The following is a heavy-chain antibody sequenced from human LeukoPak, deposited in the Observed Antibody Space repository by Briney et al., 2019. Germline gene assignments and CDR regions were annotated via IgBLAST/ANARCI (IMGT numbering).Heavy chain of an antibody. CDR3: ARSCGGDCYLNYYMDV. V-gene: IGHV4-39*01. D-gene: IGHD2-21*02. Sequence: SETLSLTCTVSGGSMSSNTYYWGWVRQPRGKGLEWIGTIYYSGSTYYNPSLKSRVTISADTSKNQFSLRLSSVTAADTAVYYCARSCGGDCYLNYYMDVWGKGTTVTVSS. J-gene: IGHJ6*03. CDR2: IYYSGST. CDR1: GGSMSSNTYY.